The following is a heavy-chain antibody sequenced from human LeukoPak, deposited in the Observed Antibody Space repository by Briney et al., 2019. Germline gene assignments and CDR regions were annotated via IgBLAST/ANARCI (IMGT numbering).Heavy chain of an antibody. CDR1: GFTFSSYA. CDR3: AKDQGYYGSGSYKEYFQH. V-gene: IGHV3-23*01. CDR2: ISGSGDST. Sequence: GGSLRLSCAASGFTFSSYAMTWVRQAPGKGLEWVSAISGSGDSTYYADSVKGRFTTSRDNSKNTLYLQMNSLRAEDTAIYYCAKDQGYYGSGSYKEYFQHWGQGTLVTVSS. J-gene: IGHJ1*01. D-gene: IGHD3-10*01.